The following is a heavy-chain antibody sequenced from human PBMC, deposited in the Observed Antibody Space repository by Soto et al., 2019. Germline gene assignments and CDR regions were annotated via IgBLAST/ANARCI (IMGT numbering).Heavy chain of an antibody. D-gene: IGHD1-26*01. CDR2: IYYSGST. V-gene: IGHV4-39*01. J-gene: IGHJ5*02. CDR1: GGSITSSSYY. CDR3: ATQEVGGSYVYTFDP. Sequence: QLHLRESGPGLVKPSETLSLTCTVSGGSITSSSYYWGWIRQPPGKGLEWLGSIYYSGSTYYNPSLKRRFTISVDTSKNQFSLKLSSLTAADTAVYYCATQEVGGSYVYTFDPWGQGTLVTVSS.